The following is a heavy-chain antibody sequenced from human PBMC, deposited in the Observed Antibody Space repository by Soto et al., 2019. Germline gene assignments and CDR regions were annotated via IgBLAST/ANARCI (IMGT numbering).Heavy chain of an antibody. CDR1: GGSISSYY. CDR2: IYNTWGT. V-gene: IGHV4-59*01. Sequence: SETLSLTCTVSGGSISSYYWNWIRHAPGKGLEWIGYIYNTWGTNYTPSLKSRVTISVDTSKNRFSLNVNSVTAADTAMYFCARAKKNYYDGGGYPVDSWGQGTLVTVSS. J-gene: IGHJ5*01. CDR3: ARAKKNYYDGGGYPVDS. D-gene: IGHD3-22*01.